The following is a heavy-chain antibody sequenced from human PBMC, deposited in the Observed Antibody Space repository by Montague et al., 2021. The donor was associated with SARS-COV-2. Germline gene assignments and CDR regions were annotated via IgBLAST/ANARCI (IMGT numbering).Heavy chain of an antibody. D-gene: IGHD6-19*01. CDR3: ARDIAVAGLFDY. V-gene: IGHV4-61*02. J-gene: IGHJ4*02. CDR2: IAVSGSS. CDR1: GGSISSCSYY. Sequence: TLSLTCTVSGGSISSCSYYWSWIRPRAGQEWVWIGRIAVSGSSNHNPSLKIRVTISVDTSKNQFSLNSVSVTAADTAVYYCARDIAVAGLFDYWGQGTLVTVSS.